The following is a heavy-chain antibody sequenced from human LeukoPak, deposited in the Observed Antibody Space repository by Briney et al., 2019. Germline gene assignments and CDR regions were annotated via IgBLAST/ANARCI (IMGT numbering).Heavy chain of an antibody. CDR2: FYYSGST. Sequence: SETLSLTCTVSGGSVSSYSWSWIRQPPGKGLEWIGYFYYSGSTNYNPSLKSRVTISVDTSKSQFSLNLTSVTAADTAVHYCARTRSQAISAQYFDYWGQGTLVTVSS. D-gene: IGHD2-2*02. V-gene: IGHV4-59*08. J-gene: IGHJ4*02. CDR3: ARTRSQAISAQYFDY. CDR1: GGSVSSYS.